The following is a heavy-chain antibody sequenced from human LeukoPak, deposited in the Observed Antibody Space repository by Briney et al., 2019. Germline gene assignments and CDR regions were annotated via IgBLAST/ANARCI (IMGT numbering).Heavy chain of an antibody. Sequence: GASVKVSCKASGYTFTSYDINWVRQATGQGLEWMGWMNPNSGNTGYAQKFQGRVTMTRNTSISTAYMELSSLRSEDTAVYYCARVCRFGEFIPLYYYYGMDVWGQGTTVTVSS. CDR1: GYTFTSYD. J-gene: IGHJ6*02. V-gene: IGHV1-8*01. CDR3: ARVCRFGEFIPLYYYYGMDV. CDR2: MNPNSGNT. D-gene: IGHD3-10*01.